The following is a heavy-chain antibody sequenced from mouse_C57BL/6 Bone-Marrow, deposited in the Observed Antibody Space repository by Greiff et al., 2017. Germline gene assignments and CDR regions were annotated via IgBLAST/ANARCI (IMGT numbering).Heavy chain of an antibody. CDR3: AREVITTTDGYLDY. CDR1: GFTFSDYG. D-gene: IGHD2-4*01. V-gene: IGHV5-17*01. J-gene: IGHJ2*01. Sequence: EVQLVESGGGLVKPGGSLKLSCAASGFTFSDYGTHWVRQAPEKGLEWVAYISSGSSTIFYADTVKGRYTISRDNAKNTLFLQMTSLRSEDTAMYYCAREVITTTDGYLDYWGQGTTLTVSS. CDR2: ISSGSSTI.